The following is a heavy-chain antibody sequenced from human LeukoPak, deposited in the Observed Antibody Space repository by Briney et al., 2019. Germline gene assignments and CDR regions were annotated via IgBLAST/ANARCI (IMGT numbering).Heavy chain of an antibody. CDR1: GFTFSNAW. J-gene: IGHJ5*02. Sequence: GRSLRLSCAASGFTFSNAWMSWVRQAPGKGLEWVGRIKSKTDGGTTDYAAPVKGRFTISRDDSKNTLYLQMNSLKTEDTAVYYCSRQWLVNWFDPWGQGTLVTVSS. V-gene: IGHV3-15*01. CDR3: SRQWLVNWFDP. D-gene: IGHD6-19*01. CDR2: IKSKTDGGTT.